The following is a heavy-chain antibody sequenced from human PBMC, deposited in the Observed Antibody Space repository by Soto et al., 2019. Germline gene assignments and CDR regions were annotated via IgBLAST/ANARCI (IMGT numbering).Heavy chain of an antibody. J-gene: IGHJ5*02. D-gene: IGHD1-26*01. CDR1: GFTFSDYA. Sequence: EVQLLESGGGLIQPGGSLRLSCAGSGFTFSDYAMAWVRQAPGKGLEWVSGISDSGITTRYADSVKDRCTISRDNSKNILFLQMRSLRAADTGVYYCARDARRTGIVGQWVAWGQGTLVTVSS. CDR2: ISDSGITT. V-gene: IGHV3-23*01. CDR3: ARDARRTGIVGQWVA.